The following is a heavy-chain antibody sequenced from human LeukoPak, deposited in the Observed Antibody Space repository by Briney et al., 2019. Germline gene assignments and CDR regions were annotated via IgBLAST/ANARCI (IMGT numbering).Heavy chain of an antibody. CDR2: IYPGHSDT. CDR3: ARAPLDSSGNRWGVWFDP. CDR1: GYSFSSYW. D-gene: IGHD3-22*01. Sequence: GESLKISCKGSGYSFSSYWIGWVRQMPGKGLEWMGTIYPGHSDTKYSPSFQGQVTMSADRSINTAYLQWSSLKASDTAIYYCARAPLDSSGNRWGVWFDPWGQGTLVTVSS. J-gene: IGHJ5*02. V-gene: IGHV5-51*01.